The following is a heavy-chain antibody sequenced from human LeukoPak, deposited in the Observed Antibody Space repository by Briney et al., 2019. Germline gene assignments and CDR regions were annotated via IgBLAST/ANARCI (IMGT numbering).Heavy chain of an antibody. CDR1: GFTFSSYS. V-gene: IGHV3-48*01. D-gene: IGHD2-2*02. Sequence: GGSLRLSCAASGFTFSSYSMNWVRQAPGKGLEWVSYISSSSSTIYYADSVKGRFTISRDNAKNSLYLQMNSLRAEDTAVYYCARDGGYCSSTSCYTGWVPFDYWGQGTLVTVSS. CDR2: ISSSSSTI. CDR3: ARDGGYCSSTSCYTGWVPFDY. J-gene: IGHJ4*02.